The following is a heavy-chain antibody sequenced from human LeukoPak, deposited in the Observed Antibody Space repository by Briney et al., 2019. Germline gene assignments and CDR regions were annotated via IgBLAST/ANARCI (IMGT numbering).Heavy chain of an antibody. V-gene: IGHV3-48*01. CDR3: AEGPYYDILTGYSSYAFHI. Sequence: GGSLRLSCAASGFTFSRYSMNWVRQAPGKWLEWVSYISSSSSTIYYADSVKGRFTISRDNAKNSLYLQMNSLRAEDTAVYYCAEGPYYDILTGYSSYAFHIWGQGTVVTVSS. CDR2: ISSSSSTI. J-gene: IGHJ3*02. CDR1: GFTFSRYS. D-gene: IGHD3-9*01.